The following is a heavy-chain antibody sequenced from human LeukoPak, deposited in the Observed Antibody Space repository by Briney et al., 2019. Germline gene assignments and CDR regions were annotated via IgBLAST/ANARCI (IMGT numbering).Heavy chain of an antibody. D-gene: IGHD3-22*01. V-gene: IGHV1-69*13. CDR1: GGTFSSYA. CDR3: ATSIRSLYYDSSGYYWRY. J-gene: IGHJ4*02. Sequence: SVKVSCKASGGTFSSYAISWVRQAPGQGLEWMGGIIPIFGTANYAQKFQGRVTITADESTSTAYMELSSLRSEDTAVYYCATSIRSLYYDSSGYYWRYWGQGTLVTVSS. CDR2: IIPIFGTA.